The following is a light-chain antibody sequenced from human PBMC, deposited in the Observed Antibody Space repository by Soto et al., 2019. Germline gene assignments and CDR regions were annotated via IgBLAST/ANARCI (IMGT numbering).Light chain of an antibody. Sequence: EIVLTQSPGTLSLSPGERATLSCRASQSVSSSYLAWYQQKPGQAPRLLIYGASSRATGIPDRFSGSGSGTDFTLTISRLEPEDFAVYYCHQYGSSPSLPFGGATKVEIK. CDR3: HQYGSSPSLP. CDR2: GAS. V-gene: IGKV3-20*01. J-gene: IGKJ4*01. CDR1: QSVSSSY.